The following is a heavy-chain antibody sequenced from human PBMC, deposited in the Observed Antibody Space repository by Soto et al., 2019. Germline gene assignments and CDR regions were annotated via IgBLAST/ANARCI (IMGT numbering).Heavy chain of an antibody. Sequence: ASVKVSCKVSGYTLTELSMHWVRQAPGKGLEWMGGFDPEDGETIYAQKFQGRVTMTEDTSTDTAYMELSSLRSEDTAVYYCAKREVAGTWRYYYYGMDVWGQGTTVTVSS. D-gene: IGHD6-19*01. J-gene: IGHJ6*02. V-gene: IGHV1-24*01. CDR1: GYTLTELS. CDR2: FDPEDGET. CDR3: AKREVAGTWRYYYYGMDV.